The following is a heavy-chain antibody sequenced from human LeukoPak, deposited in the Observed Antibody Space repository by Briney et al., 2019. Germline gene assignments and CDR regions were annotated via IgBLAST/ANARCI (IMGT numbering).Heavy chain of an antibody. D-gene: IGHD1-26*01. CDR1: GFTFSNYW. V-gene: IGHV3-74*01. CDR2: INSDGSST. Sequence: GGSLRLSCAASGFTFSNYWMHWVRQAPGKGLVWVSRINSDGSSTNYADSVKGRFTISRDNSKNTLYLQMNSLRAEDTAVYYCARDLDSGSYYAFDYWGQGSLVTVSS. J-gene: IGHJ4*02. CDR3: ARDLDSGSYYAFDY.